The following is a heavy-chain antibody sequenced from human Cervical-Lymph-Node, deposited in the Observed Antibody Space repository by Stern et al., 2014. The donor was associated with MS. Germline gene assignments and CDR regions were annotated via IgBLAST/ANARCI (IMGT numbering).Heavy chain of an antibody. CDR1: GYTFTSYG. CDR2: TSAYNGNT. CDR3: ARGLLGSENAFDI. V-gene: IGHV1-18*01. D-gene: IGHD2-15*01. J-gene: IGHJ3*02. Sequence: QLVQSGAEVKKPWASAKVSCKASGYTFTSYGISWLHKAPGQGLEWMGGTSAYNGNTNYAQKLQGRVTMTTYTSTSTAYMELRSLRSDDTAVYYCARGLLGSENAFDIWGQGTMVTVSS.